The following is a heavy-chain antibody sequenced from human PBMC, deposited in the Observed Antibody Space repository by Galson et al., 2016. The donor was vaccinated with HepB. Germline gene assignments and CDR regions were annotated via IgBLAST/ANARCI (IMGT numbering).Heavy chain of an antibody. CDR2: INPSGGST. D-gene: IGHD3-10*01. J-gene: IGHJ4*02. CDR1: GYTFTSYY. V-gene: IGHV1-46*01. Sequence: SVKVSCKASGYTFTSYYMHWVRQAPGQGLEWMGIINPSGGSTSYAQKFQGRVTVTRDTSTSTVYMELSSLRSEDTAVYYCASDRGGGSGSYYNDYYFDYWGQGTLVTVSS. CDR3: ASDRGGGSGSYYNDYYFDY.